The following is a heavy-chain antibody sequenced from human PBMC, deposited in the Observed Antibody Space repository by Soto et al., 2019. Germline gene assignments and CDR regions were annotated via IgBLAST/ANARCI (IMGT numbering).Heavy chain of an antibody. V-gene: IGHV1-8*01. CDR1: GYTFTSYD. J-gene: IGHJ4*02. CDR2: MNPNSGNT. Sequence: GASVKVSCKASGYTFTSYDINWVRQATGQGLEWMGWMNPNSGNTGYAQKFQGRVTMTRNTSISTAYMELSSLRSEDTAVYYCARGYYYDSSGYRTRAGGYFDYWGQGTLVTVSS. D-gene: IGHD3-22*01. CDR3: ARGYYYDSSGYRTRAGGYFDY.